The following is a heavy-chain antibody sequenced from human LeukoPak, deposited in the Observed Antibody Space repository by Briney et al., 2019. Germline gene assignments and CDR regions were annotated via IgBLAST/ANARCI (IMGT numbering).Heavy chain of an antibody. V-gene: IGHV4-38-2*02. CDR2: IYHSGST. J-gene: IGHJ4*02. D-gene: IGHD6-6*01. CDR3: ARERSSTFDY. CDR1: GYSISSGYY. Sequence: SETLSLTCAVSGYSISSGYYWGWIRQPSGKGLEWIGSIYHSGSTYYNPSLKSRVTISVDTSKNQFSLKLSSVTAADTAVYYCARERSSTFDYWGQGTLVTVSS.